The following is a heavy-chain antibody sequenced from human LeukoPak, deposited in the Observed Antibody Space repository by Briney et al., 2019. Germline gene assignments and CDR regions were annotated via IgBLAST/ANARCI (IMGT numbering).Heavy chain of an antibody. D-gene: IGHD5-24*01. CDR2: IYYSGST. Sequence: SETLSLTCTVSGGSISSYYWSWLRQPPGKGLEWIGYIYYSGSTNYNPSLKSRVTISVDTSKNQFSLKLSSVTAADTAVYYCASPDGYNSDGAFDIWGQGTMVTVSS. V-gene: IGHV4-59*08. CDR1: GGSISSYY. CDR3: ASPDGYNSDGAFDI. J-gene: IGHJ3*02.